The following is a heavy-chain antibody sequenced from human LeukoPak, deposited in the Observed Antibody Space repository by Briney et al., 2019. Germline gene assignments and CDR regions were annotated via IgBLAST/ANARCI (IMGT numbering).Heavy chain of an antibody. CDR2: IWYDGSYK. Sequence: GGSLRLSCAASGFTFSNYGMHWVRQAPGKGLDWVAVIWYDGSYKYYADSVKGRFTISRDNSKNTLYLQMNSLRAEDTAVCYCAKVVQYTASTGTGLDYWGQGTLVTVSS. CDR1: GFTFSNYG. CDR3: AKVVQYTASTGTGLDY. V-gene: IGHV3-33*06. J-gene: IGHJ4*02. D-gene: IGHD6-13*01.